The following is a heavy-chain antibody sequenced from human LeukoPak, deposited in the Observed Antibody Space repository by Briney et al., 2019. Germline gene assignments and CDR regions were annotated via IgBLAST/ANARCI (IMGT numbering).Heavy chain of an antibody. D-gene: IGHD3-22*01. V-gene: IGHV3-15*07. Sequence: GGSLRLSCAASGFTFSTYSMNWVRQAPGKGLEWVGRIRSNSDGGTIDYAAPVKGRFTLSRDDSKTTLYLQMNSLQTEDTAVYYCATDFYDSTWGQGTLVTVSS. CDR1: GFTFSTYS. CDR2: IRSNSDGGTI. CDR3: ATDFYDST. J-gene: IGHJ5*02.